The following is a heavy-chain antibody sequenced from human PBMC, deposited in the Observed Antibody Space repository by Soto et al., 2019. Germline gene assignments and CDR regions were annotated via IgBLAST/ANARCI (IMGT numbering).Heavy chain of an antibody. CDR2: FDPEDGEI. CDR1: GYTLTALS. CDR3: ALGASGWGSSGLYFGY. J-gene: IGHJ4*02. V-gene: IGHV1-24*01. D-gene: IGHD3-16*01. Sequence: LVQSGAEVKKPGASVKVSCKVSGYTLTALSMHWVRQAPGKGLEWMGGFDPEDGEIVYAQRFQGRVTMTEDTSTDTAYMELSSLTSEDTAVYYCALGASGWGSSGLYFGYWGQGTLVTVSS.